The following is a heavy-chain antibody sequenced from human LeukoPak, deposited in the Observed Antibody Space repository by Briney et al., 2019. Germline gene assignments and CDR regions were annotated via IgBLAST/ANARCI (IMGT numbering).Heavy chain of an antibody. CDR2: MSGSGGST. CDR3: ARMGNSAFDF. V-gene: IGHV3-23*01. D-gene: IGHD4-23*01. J-gene: IGHJ3*01. Sequence: PGGSLRLSCAASGFTFSNYAMSWVRQAPGKGLEWVSSMSGSGGSTYYADSVKGRFTISRDNSKNTLYLQMNNLRAEDTALYYCARMGNSAFDFRGQGTMVTVSS. CDR1: GFTFSNYA.